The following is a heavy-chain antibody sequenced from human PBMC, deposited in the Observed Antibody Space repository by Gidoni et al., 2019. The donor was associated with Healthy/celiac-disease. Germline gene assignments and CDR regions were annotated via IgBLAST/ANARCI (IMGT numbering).Heavy chain of an antibody. CDR2: IYYSGST. V-gene: IGHV4-30-4*01. CDR3: ARGFDDSSGYYYYYGMDV. Sequence: QVQLQESGPGLVKPSQTLSLTCTVSGGSISSGDSYWSWIRQPPGKGLEWIGYIYYSGSTYYNPSLKSRVTISVDTSKNQFSLKLSSVTAADTAVYYCARGFDDSSGYYYYYGMDVWGQGTTVTVSS. D-gene: IGHD3-22*01. CDR1: GGSISSGDSY. J-gene: IGHJ6*02.